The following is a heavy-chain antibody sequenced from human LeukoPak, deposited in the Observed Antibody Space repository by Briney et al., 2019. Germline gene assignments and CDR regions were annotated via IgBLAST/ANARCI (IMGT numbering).Heavy chain of an antibody. D-gene: IGHD2-2*03. CDR1: GGPISSYY. CDR2: IYTSGST. J-gene: IGHJ4*02. CDR3: ARHDGDCRSTSCYFDY. Sequence: SETLSLTCTVSGGPISSYYWSWIRQPPGKGLEWIGYIYTSGSTNYNPSLKSRVTISVDTSKNQFSLKLSSVTAADTAVYYCARHDGDCRSTSCYFDYWGQGTLVTVSS. V-gene: IGHV4-4*09.